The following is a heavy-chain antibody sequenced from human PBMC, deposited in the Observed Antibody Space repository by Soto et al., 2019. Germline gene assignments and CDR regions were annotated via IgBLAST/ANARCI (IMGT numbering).Heavy chain of an antibody. CDR2: IYYSGST. CDR1: GGSISSGGYY. Sequence: SETLSLTCTVSGGSISSGGYYWSWIRQPPGKGLEWIGSIYYSGSTFYNPSLKSRVTISVDTSKNQFSLKLNSVTAADTAVYYCVRLGDIGYYYYMDVWGKGTTVTVSS. V-gene: IGHV4-39*01. CDR3: VRLGDIGYYYYMDV. J-gene: IGHJ6*03. D-gene: IGHD2-15*01.